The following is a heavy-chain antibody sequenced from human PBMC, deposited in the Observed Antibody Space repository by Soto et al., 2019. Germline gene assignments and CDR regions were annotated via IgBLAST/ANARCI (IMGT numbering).Heavy chain of an antibody. CDR3: ARAHYDFWSAPRLDP. D-gene: IGHD3-3*01. Sequence: SETLSLTCTVSGGSISSGDYYCSWIRQPPGKGLEWIGYIYYSVSTYYNPSLKSRVTISVDTSKNQFSLKLSSVTAADTAVYYCARAHYDFWSAPRLDPWGQGTMVTVSS. CDR2: IYYSVST. J-gene: IGHJ5*02. CDR1: GGSISSGDYY. V-gene: IGHV4-30-4*01.